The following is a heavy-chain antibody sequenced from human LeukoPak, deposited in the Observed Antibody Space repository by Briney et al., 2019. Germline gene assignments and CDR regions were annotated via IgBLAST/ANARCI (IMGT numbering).Heavy chain of an antibody. CDR2: INHSGST. D-gene: IGHD3-9*01. V-gene: IGHV4-34*01. CDR1: GGSFSGYY. CDR3: ARDRDWMTGYHYYFDY. J-gene: IGHJ4*02. Sequence: KPSETLSLTCAVYGGSFSGYYWSWIRQPPGKGLEWIGEINHSGSTNYNPSLKSRVTISVDTSKNQFSLKLSSVTAADTAVYYCARDRDWMTGYHYYFDYWGQGTLVTVSS.